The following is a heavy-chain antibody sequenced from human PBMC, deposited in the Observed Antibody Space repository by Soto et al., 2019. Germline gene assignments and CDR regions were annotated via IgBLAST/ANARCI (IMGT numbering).Heavy chain of an antibody. CDR1: GFTFSNAW. D-gene: IGHD3-9*01. CDR3: TTGVIDILTGYYHTDY. CDR2: IKSKTDGGTT. V-gene: IGHV3-15*01. J-gene: IGHJ4*02. Sequence: EVQLVESGGGLVKPGGSLRLSCAASGFTFSNAWMSWVRQAPGKGLEWVGRIKSKTDGGTTDYAAPVKGRFTISRDDSTNTLYLQMNSLKTEDTAVYYCTTGVIDILTGYYHTDYWGQGTLVTVSS.